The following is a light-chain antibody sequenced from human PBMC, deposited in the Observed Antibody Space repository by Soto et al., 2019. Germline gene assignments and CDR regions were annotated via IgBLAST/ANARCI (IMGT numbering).Light chain of an antibody. Sequence: DIQMTQSPSSLSASVGDRVTITCRASQSIRTHLNWYQQKPGKAPKLLISAASSLQGGVPSRFSGSGSGTDFTLTISSLQPEDFATYYCQQSYSTPMYTFGQGTKVDIK. V-gene: IGKV1-39*01. CDR3: QQSYSTPMYT. CDR1: QSIRTH. CDR2: AAS. J-gene: IGKJ2*01.